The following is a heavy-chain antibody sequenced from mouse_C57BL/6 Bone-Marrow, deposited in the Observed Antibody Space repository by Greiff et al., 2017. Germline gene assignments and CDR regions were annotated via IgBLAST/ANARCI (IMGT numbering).Heavy chain of an antibody. CDR3: VTAQDTAWFAY. V-gene: IGHV1-50*01. D-gene: IGHD3-2*02. CDR2: IDPSDSYT. CDR1: GYTFTSYW. Sequence: QVQLQQPGAELVKPGASVKLSCTASGYTFTSYWMQWVKQRPGQGLEWIGEIDPSDSYTNYNQKFKGKATLTVDTSSSTAYMQLSSLTSEDSAIYDCVTAQDTAWFAYWGQGTLVTVSA. J-gene: IGHJ3*01.